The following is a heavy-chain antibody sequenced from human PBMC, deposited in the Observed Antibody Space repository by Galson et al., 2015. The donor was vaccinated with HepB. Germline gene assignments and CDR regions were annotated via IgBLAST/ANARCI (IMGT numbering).Heavy chain of an antibody. CDR2: ISSSSSTM. CDR3: AREAGYGDYVISWYFDL. Sequence: SLRLSCAASGFTFSSYSMNWVRQAPGKGLEWVSYISSSSSTMYYADSVKGRFTISRDNAKNSLYLQMNSLRAEDTAVYYCAREAGYGDYVISWYFDLWGRGTLVTVSS. V-gene: IGHV3-48*04. CDR1: GFTFSSYS. J-gene: IGHJ2*01. D-gene: IGHD4-17*01.